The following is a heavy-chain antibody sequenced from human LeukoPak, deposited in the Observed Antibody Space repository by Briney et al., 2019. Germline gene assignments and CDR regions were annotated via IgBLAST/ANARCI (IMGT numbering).Heavy chain of an antibody. J-gene: IGHJ4*02. CDR1: GFTVSSNY. CDR3: AKVGILRYFDWLQEPSWLYDY. Sequence: PGGSLRLSCAASGFTVSSNYMSWVRQAPGKGLEWVSVIYSGGSTYYADSVKGRFTISRDNSKNTLYLQMNSLRAEDTAVYYCAKVGILRYFDWLQEPSWLYDYWGQGTLVTVSS. CDR2: IYSGGST. V-gene: IGHV3-53*01. D-gene: IGHD3-9*01.